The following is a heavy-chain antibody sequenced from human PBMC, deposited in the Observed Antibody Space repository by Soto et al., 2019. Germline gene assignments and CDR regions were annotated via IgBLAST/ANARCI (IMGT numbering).Heavy chain of an antibody. J-gene: IGHJ4*02. CDR1: GYTFTSYA. Sequence: KVSCKASGYTFTSYAMHWVRQMPGRGLEWMGIIWPDDSEIRYSPSFQGQVTMSVDKSISTVYLQWSSLKASDTAMYFCARQIVSSSKPYSLDHWGQGTLVTVSS. V-gene: IGHV5-51*01. D-gene: IGHD6-6*01. CDR3: ARQIVSSSKPYSLDH. CDR2: IWPDDSEI.